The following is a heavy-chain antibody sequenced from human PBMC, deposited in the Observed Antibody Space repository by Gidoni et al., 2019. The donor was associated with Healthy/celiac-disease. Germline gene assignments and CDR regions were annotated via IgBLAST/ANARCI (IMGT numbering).Heavy chain of an antibody. V-gene: IGHV1-69*01. J-gene: IGHJ6*02. CDR2: IIPIFGTA. D-gene: IGHD3-16*01. CDR1: GATFRSYA. CDR3: ARADYDYVWGSRRYGMDV. Sequence: QVQLVQSGAEVTKPGSSVKVSCKASGATFRSYAISWVRQAPGQGLEWMGGIIPIFGTANYAQKFQGRVTITADESTSTAYMELSSLRSEDTAVYYCARADYDYVWGSRRYGMDVWGQGTTVTVSS.